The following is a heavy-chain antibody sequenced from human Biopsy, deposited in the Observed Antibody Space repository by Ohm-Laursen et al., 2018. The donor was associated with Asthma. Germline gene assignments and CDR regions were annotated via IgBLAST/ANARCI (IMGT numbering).Heavy chain of an antibody. Sequence: SDTLSLTCSLSSGSGGYMRSGNYYWGWIRQPPGKGLEWIGRIYYSGTTYYNPSLESRVTVSADTSKNHFSLKLTSVTATDTAVYYCVRGSSSWHHGPFHYYYGLDVWGQGTTATVSS. CDR2: IYYSGTT. CDR3: VRGSSSWHHGPFHYYYGLDV. D-gene: IGHD6-13*01. V-gene: IGHV4-39*01. CDR1: SGSGGYMRSGNYY. J-gene: IGHJ6*02.